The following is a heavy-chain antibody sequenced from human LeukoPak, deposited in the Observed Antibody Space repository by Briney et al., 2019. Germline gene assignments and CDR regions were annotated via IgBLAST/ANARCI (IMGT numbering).Heavy chain of an antibody. CDR2: IIPLLGIT. Sequence: SVKVSCKASGGTFSSYAISWVRQAPGQGLEWMGRIIPLLGITNYAQKFQGRVTITADKSTSTAYMELSSLRSEDTAVYYCARDEYGSGSYYPYYYFNMDVWGQGTTVTVSS. V-gene: IGHV1-69*04. CDR1: GGTFSSYA. D-gene: IGHD3-10*01. J-gene: IGHJ6*02. CDR3: ARDEYGSGSYYPYYYFNMDV.